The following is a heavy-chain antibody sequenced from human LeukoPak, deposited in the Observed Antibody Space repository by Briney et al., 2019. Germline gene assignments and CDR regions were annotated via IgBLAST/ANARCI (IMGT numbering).Heavy chain of an antibody. V-gene: IGHV3-30-3*01. CDR1: GFTFNMYT. J-gene: IGHJ4*02. CDR2: ISYDGNNK. Sequence: PGGSLRLSCAASGFTFNMYTMHWVRQAPGKGLEWVALISYDGNNKYYADSVKGRFTITRDNSKTTLYLQMNSLRAEDTAVYYCARDRKIVVVIATLDYWGQGALVTVSS. D-gene: IGHD2-15*01. CDR3: ARDRKIVVVIATLDY.